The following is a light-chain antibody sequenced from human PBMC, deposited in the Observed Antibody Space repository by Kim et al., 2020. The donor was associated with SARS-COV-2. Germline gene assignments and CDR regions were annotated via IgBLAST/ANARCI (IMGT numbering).Light chain of an antibody. J-gene: IGLJ2*01. Sequence: QSALTQPASVSGSPGQSITISCTGTSNDISAYDYVSWYQQHPGKAPKLMIYDVSKRPSGVSNRFSGSKSGNTASLTISGLQAEDGADYYCSSYTTGTIVVFGGGTQLTVL. CDR2: DVS. CDR3: SSYTTGTIVV. CDR1: SNDISAYDY. V-gene: IGLV2-14*01.